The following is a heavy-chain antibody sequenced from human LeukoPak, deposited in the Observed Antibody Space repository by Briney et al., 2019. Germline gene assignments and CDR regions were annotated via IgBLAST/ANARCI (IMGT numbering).Heavy chain of an antibody. CDR1: GGSISSGSYD. CDR2: IYTSGGT. CDR3: ARDLWSGYPDYNWFDP. Sequence: SQTLSLTCTVSGGSISSGSYDWSWIRQPAGKGLEWIGRIYTSGGTNYNPSLKSRVTISVDTSKNQFSLKLSSVTAADTAVYYCARDLWSGYPDYNWFDPWGQGTLVTVSS. V-gene: IGHV4-61*02. D-gene: IGHD3-3*01. J-gene: IGHJ5*02.